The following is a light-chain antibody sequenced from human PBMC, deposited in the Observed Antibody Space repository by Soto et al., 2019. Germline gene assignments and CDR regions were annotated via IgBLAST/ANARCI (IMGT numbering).Light chain of an antibody. CDR3: QQAYSGPQT. J-gene: IGKJ4*01. CDR2: SVS. Sequence: DIQLTQSPSFVSASVGDRVTITCRASQGFSTWLGWYRQKPGRAPELLIYSVSNLFRGVPSRFSGSGSGTEFTLTISSLQPEDFATYYCQQAYSGPQTFGGGTEVE. V-gene: IGKV1-12*01. CDR1: QGFSTW.